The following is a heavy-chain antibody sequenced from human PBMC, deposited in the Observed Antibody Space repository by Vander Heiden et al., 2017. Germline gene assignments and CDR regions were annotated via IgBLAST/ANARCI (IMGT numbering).Heavy chain of an antibody. Sequence: VRLVEPGGGLVQPGRHLRLSCVASGFTVGDIALHWVRQPPGKGLELVSGISRGSDNINHADSVKGRFTISRDNAKNSLYLQMNSLRADDTALYCGAKGIGGYHPFDYWGQGTLVTVSS. J-gene: IGHJ4*02. CDR3: AKGIGGYHPFDY. D-gene: IGHD3-22*01. CDR2: ISRGSDNI. CDR1: GFTVGDIA. V-gene: IGHV3-9*01.